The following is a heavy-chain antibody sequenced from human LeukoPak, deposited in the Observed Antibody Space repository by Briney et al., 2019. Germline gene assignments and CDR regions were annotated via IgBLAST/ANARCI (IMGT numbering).Heavy chain of an antibody. CDR1: GFTVSSNY. D-gene: IGHD6-13*01. Sequence: GRSLRLSCAASGFTVSSNYMSWVRQAPGKGLEWVSVIYSGGSTYYADSVKGRFTISRDNSKNTLYLQMNSLRAEDTAVYYCARNRAAAGTGWFDPWGQGTLVTVSS. J-gene: IGHJ5*02. CDR2: IYSGGST. CDR3: ARNRAAAGTGWFDP. V-gene: IGHV3-53*01.